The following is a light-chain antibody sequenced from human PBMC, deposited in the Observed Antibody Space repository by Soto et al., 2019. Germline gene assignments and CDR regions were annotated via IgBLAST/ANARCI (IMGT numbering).Light chain of an antibody. CDR2: GVS. J-gene: IGKJ4*01. Sequence: DLQLTQSPSSLSASVGDEVTITCRASQGISHYLTWYQQKPGRAPPLLIYGVSTLQSEVPSRVSGGGSGTDFTLNISNLQLEDFATYYCQQSYDAQFTFGGGNRVEIK. CDR3: QQSYDAQFT. V-gene: IGKV1-39*01. CDR1: QGISHY.